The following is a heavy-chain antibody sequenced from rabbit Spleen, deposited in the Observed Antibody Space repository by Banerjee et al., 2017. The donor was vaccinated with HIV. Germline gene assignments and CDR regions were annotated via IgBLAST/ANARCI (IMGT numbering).Heavy chain of an antibody. CDR2: IDTGNSDFT. CDR1: GFSFSDRDV. V-gene: IGHV1S45*01. J-gene: IGHJ4*01. D-gene: IGHD1-1*01. CDR3: ARDLTDVIGWNFGW. Sequence: QEQLEESGGGLVKPEGSLTLTCKASGFSFSDRDVMCWVRQAPGKGLEWIACIDTGNSDFTYFASWAKGRFTFSKTSSTTVTLQMTSLTAADTATYFCARDLTDVIGWNFGWWGPGTLVTVS.